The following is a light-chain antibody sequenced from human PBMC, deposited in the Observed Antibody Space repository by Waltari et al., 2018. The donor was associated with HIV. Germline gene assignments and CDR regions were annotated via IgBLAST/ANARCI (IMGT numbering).Light chain of an antibody. CDR2: GAS. CDR3: QQYNNWPPEFT. Sequence: EIVMTQSPAALSVSPGERVTPSCRASQNVGSNLAWYQQKPGQAPRLLIYGASTRATGVPARFSGGGSGTDFTLTISSLQSEDFVLYYCQQYNNWPPEFTFGGGTKVEIK. J-gene: IGKJ4*01. CDR1: QNVGSN. V-gene: IGKV3-15*01.